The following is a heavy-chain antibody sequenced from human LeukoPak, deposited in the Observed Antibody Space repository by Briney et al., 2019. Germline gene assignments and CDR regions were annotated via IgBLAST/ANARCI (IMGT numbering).Heavy chain of an antibody. CDR3: ACGYYDSSGYPNWFDP. D-gene: IGHD3-22*01. Sequence: SETLSLTCTVSGGSLSSYYWSWIRQPAGKGLEWIGRIYTSGSTNYNPSLKSRVTMSVDTSKNQFSLKLSSVTAADTAVYYCACGYYDSSGYPNWFDPWGQGTLVTVSS. J-gene: IGHJ5*02. CDR1: GGSLSSYY. V-gene: IGHV4-4*07. CDR2: IYTSGST.